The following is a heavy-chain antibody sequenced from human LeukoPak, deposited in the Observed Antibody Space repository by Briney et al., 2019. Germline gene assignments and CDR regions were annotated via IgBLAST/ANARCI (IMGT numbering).Heavy chain of an antibody. CDR3: ARDTSTWDQGAYYYSEDV. Sequence: RVPLRLSCALSAFNYRNDSSSWVRQAPGHGLLSEAYIRNRRTTRYSAESVKGRFTIARDNAKNSLYLQMNSLRDEDTAVYYCARDTSTWDQGAYYYSEDVWGQGTAVSVAS. J-gene: IGHJ6*02. V-gene: IGHV3-48*02. CDR2: IRNRRTTR. D-gene: IGHD1-26*01. CDR1: AFNYRNDS.